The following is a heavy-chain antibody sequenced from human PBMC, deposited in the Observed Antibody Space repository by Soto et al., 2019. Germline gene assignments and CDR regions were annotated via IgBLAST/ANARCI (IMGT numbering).Heavy chain of an antibody. CDR2: IISIFGTA. CDR3: ARENYYDSSGYPVRGYFDY. D-gene: IGHD3-22*01. Sequence: QVQLVQSGAEVKKPGSSVKVSCKASGGTFSSYAISWVRQAPGQGLEWMGGIISIFGTANYAQKFQGRVTITADKSTSTAYMELSSLRSEDTAVYYCARENYYDSSGYPVRGYFDYWGQGTLVTVSS. V-gene: IGHV1-69*06. CDR1: GGTFSSYA. J-gene: IGHJ4*02.